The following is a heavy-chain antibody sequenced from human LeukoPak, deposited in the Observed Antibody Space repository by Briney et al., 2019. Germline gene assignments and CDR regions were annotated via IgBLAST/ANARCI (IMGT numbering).Heavy chain of an antibody. V-gene: IGHV4-30-2*01. CDR1: GGSISSGGYY. Sequence: PSETLSLTCTVSGGSISSGGYYWSWIRQPPGKGLEWIGYIYHSGSTYYNPSLKSRVTISVDRSKNQFSLKLSSVTAADTAVYYCARDKVGATVHDAFDIWGQGTMVTVSS. CDR2: IYHSGST. D-gene: IGHD1-26*01. J-gene: IGHJ3*02. CDR3: ARDKVGATVHDAFDI.